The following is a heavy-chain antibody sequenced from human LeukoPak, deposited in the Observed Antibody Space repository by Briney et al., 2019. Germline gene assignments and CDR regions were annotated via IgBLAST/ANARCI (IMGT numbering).Heavy chain of an antibody. J-gene: IGHJ4*02. CDR3: ARGGVGLGY. CDR1: GGSISSYY. Sequence: PSETLSLTCTVSGGSISSYYWSWIRQPPGKGLGWIGYIYYSGSTNYNPSLKSRVTISVDTSKNQFSLKLSSVTAADTAVYYCARGGVGLGYWGQGTLVTVSS. D-gene: IGHD2-15*01. CDR2: IYYSGST. V-gene: IGHV4-59*01.